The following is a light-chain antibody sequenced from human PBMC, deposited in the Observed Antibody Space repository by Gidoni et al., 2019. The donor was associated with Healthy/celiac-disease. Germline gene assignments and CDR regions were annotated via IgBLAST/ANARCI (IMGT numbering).Light chain of an antibody. CDR1: QSVSSN. V-gene: IGKV3-15*01. CDR2: GAS. CDR3: QQYNNWPPWT. Sequence: EIVMTQSPATLSVSPGESATLACRASQSVSSNLAWYQQKPGQAPRLLIYGASTRATGIPARFSGSESGTEFTLTISSLQSEDFAVYYCQQYNNWPPWTFGQGTKVKIK. J-gene: IGKJ1*01.